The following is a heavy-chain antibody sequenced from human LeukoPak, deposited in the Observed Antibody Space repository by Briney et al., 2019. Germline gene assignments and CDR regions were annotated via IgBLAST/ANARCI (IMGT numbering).Heavy chain of an antibody. CDR1: GFTVSSNS. V-gene: IGHV3-53*01. CDR2: IYSDNT. D-gene: IGHD6-13*01. J-gene: IGHJ4*02. Sequence: QPGGSLRLSCTVSGFTVSSNSMSWVRQAPGKGLEWVSFIYSDNTHYSDSVKGRFTISRDNSKNTLYLQMNSLRAEDTAVYYCARDPPSSAAQLDYWGQGTLVTVSS. CDR3: ARDPPSSAAQLDY.